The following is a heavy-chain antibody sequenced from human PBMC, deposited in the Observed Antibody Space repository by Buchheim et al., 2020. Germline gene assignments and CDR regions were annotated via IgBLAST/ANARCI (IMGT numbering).Heavy chain of an antibody. CDR3: ARGRRTIFGVVIPWNWFDP. Sequence: QVQLQQWGAGLLKPSETLSLTCAVYGGSFSGYYWSWIRQPPGKGLEWIGEINHSGSTNYNPSLKSRVTISVDTSKNQFPLKLSSVTAADTAVYYCARGRRTIFGVVIPWNWFDPWGQGTL. J-gene: IGHJ5*02. CDR2: INHSGST. CDR1: GGSFSGYY. D-gene: IGHD3-3*01. V-gene: IGHV4-34*01.